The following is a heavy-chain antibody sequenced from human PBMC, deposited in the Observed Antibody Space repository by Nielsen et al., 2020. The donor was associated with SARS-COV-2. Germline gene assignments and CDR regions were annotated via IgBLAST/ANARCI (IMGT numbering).Heavy chain of an antibody. Sequence: ASVKVSCKASGYTFNNYYMQWVRQAPGQGLEWMGIINPSDDTKSYAQKFGGRVRMTRDTSTSTVYMELSSLRSDDTAVYYCAGAYGGNSAGGDYWGQGALVTVSS. J-gene: IGHJ4*02. D-gene: IGHD4-23*01. V-gene: IGHV1-46*02. CDR1: GYTFNNYY. CDR2: INPSDDTK. CDR3: AGAYGGNSAGGDY.